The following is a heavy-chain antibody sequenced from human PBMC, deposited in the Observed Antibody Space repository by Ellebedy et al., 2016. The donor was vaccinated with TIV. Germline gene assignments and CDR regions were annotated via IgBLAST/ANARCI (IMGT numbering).Heavy chain of an antibody. V-gene: IGHV5-51*01. D-gene: IGHD2-15*01. CDR2: IYPGDSET. J-gene: IGHJ4*02. Sequence: GESLKISCKGSGYIFANYWIGWVRQVPGKGLEWMGIIYPGDSETRYSPSFQGQVTISVDKSIAAASLQWSSLKASDTAIYYCARLSGASAEDYFDSWGQGTLVTVSS. CDR1: GYIFANYW. CDR3: ARLSGASAEDYFDS.